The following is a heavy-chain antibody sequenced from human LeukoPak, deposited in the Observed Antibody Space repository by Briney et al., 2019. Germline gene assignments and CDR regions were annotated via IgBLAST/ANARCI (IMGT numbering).Heavy chain of an antibody. CDR3: ARDPEYQLPYYFDY. Sequence: GGSLRLSCTASGFTFSSSAMHWVRQAPGKGLEWVAVISFDGSNKYYADSVKGRFTISRDNSKNTLYLQMNSLRAEDTAVYYCARDPEYQLPYYFDYWGQGTLVTVSS. J-gene: IGHJ4*02. CDR2: ISFDGSNK. CDR1: GFTFSSSA. V-gene: IGHV3-30-3*01. D-gene: IGHD2-2*01.